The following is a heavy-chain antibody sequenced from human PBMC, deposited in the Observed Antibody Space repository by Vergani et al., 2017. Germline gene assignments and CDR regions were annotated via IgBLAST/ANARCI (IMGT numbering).Heavy chain of an antibody. Sequence: EVQLVESGGGLVQPGGSLRLSCAASGFTFSSYSMNWVRQAPGKGLEWVSSISSSSSYIYYADSVKGRFTISRDNAKNSLYLQMNSLRAEDTAVYYCARDMGWLVVDWFDPWGQGTLVTVSS. CDR1: GFTFSSYS. J-gene: IGHJ5*02. CDR2: ISSSSSYI. V-gene: IGHV3-21*01. D-gene: IGHD6-19*01. CDR3: ARDMGWLVVDWFDP.